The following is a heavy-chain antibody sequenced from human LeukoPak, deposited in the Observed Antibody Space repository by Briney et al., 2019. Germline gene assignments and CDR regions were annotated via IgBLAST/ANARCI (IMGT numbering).Heavy chain of an antibody. Sequence: PGGSLRLSCAASGFTFSSYGMHWVRQAPGKGLEWVAFVRYDGSNKYYADSVEGRFTISRDNSKNTLYLQMNSLRTEDTAVYYCAKGPYHYDSSGPWFDIWGQGTMVTVSS. CDR1: GFTFSSYG. V-gene: IGHV3-30*02. CDR3: AKGPYHYDSSGPWFDI. D-gene: IGHD3-22*01. CDR2: VRYDGSNK. J-gene: IGHJ3*02.